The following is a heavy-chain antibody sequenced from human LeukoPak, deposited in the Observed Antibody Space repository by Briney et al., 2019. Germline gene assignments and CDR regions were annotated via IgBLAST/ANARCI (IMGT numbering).Heavy chain of an antibody. CDR2: ISYSGRT. J-gene: IGHJ4*02. D-gene: IGHD6-13*01. CDR1: GGSISSYY. V-gene: IGHV4-59*01. CDR3: ARGMYSRSWCVDPPHYFDY. Sequence: SETLSLTCTVSGGSISSYYWSWIRQPPGKGLGWIGYISYSGRTNYTPSLKSRDNISVHTAKTPFSMNLSSVPAAHTGVYYCARGMYSRSWCVDPPHYFDYWGQGTLGTVSS.